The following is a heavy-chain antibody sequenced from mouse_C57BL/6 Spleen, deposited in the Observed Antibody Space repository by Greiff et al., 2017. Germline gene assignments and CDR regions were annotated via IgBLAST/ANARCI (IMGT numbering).Heavy chain of an antibody. CDR3: ARANGSSLSYWYFDV. V-gene: IGHV1-69*01. CDR2: IDPSDSYT. CDR1: GYTFTSYW. D-gene: IGHD1-1*01. Sequence: QVQLQQPGAELVMPGASVKLSCKASGYTFTSYWMHWVKPRPGQGLEWIGEIDPSDSYTNYNQKFKGKSTLTVDKSSSTAYMQLSSLTSEDSAVYYCARANGSSLSYWYFDVWGTGTTVTVSS. J-gene: IGHJ1*03.